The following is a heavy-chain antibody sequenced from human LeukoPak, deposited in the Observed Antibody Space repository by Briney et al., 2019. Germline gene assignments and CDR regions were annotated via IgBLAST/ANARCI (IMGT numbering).Heavy chain of an antibody. Sequence: SETLSLTCTVSGGSVGSGSYYWSWIRQPPGKGLEWIGYIYYSGSTNYNPSLKSRVTISVDTSKNQFSLKLSSVTAADTAVYYCARATYYDFWSGYYPFDYWGQGTLVTVSS. J-gene: IGHJ4*02. CDR1: GGSVGSGSYY. CDR3: ARATYYDFWSGYYPFDY. V-gene: IGHV4-61*01. D-gene: IGHD3-3*01. CDR2: IYYSGST.